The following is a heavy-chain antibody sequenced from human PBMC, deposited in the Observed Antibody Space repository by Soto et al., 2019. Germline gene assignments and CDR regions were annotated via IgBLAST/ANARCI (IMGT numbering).Heavy chain of an antibody. J-gene: IGHJ6*02. CDR3: AKGDGLILAV. CDR2: TNTGGTT. V-gene: IGHV3-53*02. D-gene: IGHD1-26*01. CDR1: GFTVNSNY. Sequence: EVQVLATGGGLIQPGGSLRLSCAASGFTVNSNYMSWVRQAPGEGLQWVSITNTGGTTYYADSVKGRFTVSRDNSKNTLYLQMNSLRAEDTAVYYCAKGDGLILAVWGQGTTVSASS.